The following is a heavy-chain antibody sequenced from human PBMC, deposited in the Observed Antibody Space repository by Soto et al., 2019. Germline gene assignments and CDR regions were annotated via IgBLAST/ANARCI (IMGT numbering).Heavy chain of an antibody. D-gene: IGHD2-21*02. Sequence: VQLVESGGGVVQPGRSLRLSCAASGFTFSSYAMHWVRQAPGKGLEWVANIKQDGSEKYYVDSVKGRFTISRDNAKNSLYLKMNSLRAEDTAVYYCARDLASSCGGDCYPYYFDYWGQGTLVTVSS. CDR3: ARDLASSCGGDCYPYYFDY. V-gene: IGHV3-7*01. CDR2: IKQDGSEK. CDR1: GFTFSSYA. J-gene: IGHJ4*02.